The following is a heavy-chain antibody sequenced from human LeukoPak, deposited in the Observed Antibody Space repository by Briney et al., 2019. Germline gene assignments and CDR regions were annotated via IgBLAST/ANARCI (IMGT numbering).Heavy chain of an antibody. CDR2: IYASGNT. D-gene: IGHD5-24*01. J-gene: IGHJ3*01. V-gene: IGHV4-61*02. Sequence: SETLSLTCSVSAASVSTTAYFWNWLRQPAGEGLGWIRRIYASGNTHYNPSLKSRVTLSLDTSKNQFSLTMNSVTAADSAVYFCASYREAYDLYPHGLDVWGRGTVVTVSS. CDR3: ASYREAYDLYPHGLDV. CDR1: AASVSTTAYF.